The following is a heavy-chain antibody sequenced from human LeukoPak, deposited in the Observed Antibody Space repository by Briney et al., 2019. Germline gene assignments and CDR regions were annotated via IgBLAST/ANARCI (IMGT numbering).Heavy chain of an antibody. V-gene: IGHV4-34*01. J-gene: IGHJ4*02. Sequence: SETLSLTCAVYGGSFSGYYWSGLRQPPGKGLEGIGEINHSGSTNYNPSLKSRVTISVDTSKNQFSLKLSSVTAADTAVYYCARGRFGHTAPFGNWGQGTLVTVSS. CDR3: ARGRFGHTAPFGN. CDR1: GGSFSGYY. D-gene: IGHD5-18*01. CDR2: INHSGST.